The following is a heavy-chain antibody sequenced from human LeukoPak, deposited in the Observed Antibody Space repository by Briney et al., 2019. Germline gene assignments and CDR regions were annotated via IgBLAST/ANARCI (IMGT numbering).Heavy chain of an antibody. CDR3: TRASWGSSADADR. D-gene: IGHD3-16*01. V-gene: IGHV3-23*01. Sequence: PRGSLRLSCAASVLSPTGFAMSRGREAPARGPGWGSSLRGAVEIFYAASVRGRFTLSRDDSRNTVYLHLNSLRVEDTAIHYCTRASWGSSADADRWGQGTQVTVSS. CDR1: VLSPTGFA. J-gene: IGHJ4*02. CDR2: LRGAVEI.